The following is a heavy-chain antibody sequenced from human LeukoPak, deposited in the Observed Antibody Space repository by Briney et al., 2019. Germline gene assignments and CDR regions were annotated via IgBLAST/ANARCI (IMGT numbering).Heavy chain of an antibody. Sequence: GALRLSCAASGFTFSDYDMRWIRQAPGKGLEWVSSISRSGSTKYYADSVKGRFTISRDNAKNSLFLQMNSLRAEDTAVYYCARVLRYCSGGNCYSGGLGYMDVWGKGTTVTISS. CDR1: GFTFSDYD. J-gene: IGHJ6*03. CDR2: ISRSGSTK. CDR3: ARVLRYCSGGNCYSGGLGYMDV. D-gene: IGHD2-15*01. V-gene: IGHV3-11*01.